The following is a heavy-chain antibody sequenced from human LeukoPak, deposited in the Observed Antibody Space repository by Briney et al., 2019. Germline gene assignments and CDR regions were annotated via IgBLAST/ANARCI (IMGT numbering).Heavy chain of an antibody. CDR1: GYTFTSYG. CDR3: AREGDRAWIQLWFHNKLKVYNACDI. J-gene: IGHJ3*02. V-gene: IGHV1-2*02. CDR2: INPNSGGT. Sequence: ASVKVSCKASGYTFTSYGISWVRQAPGQGLEWMGWINPNSGGTNYAQKFQGRVTMTRDTSISTAYMELSRLRSDDTAVYYCAREGDRAWIQLWFHNKLKVYNACDIWGQGTMVTVSS. D-gene: IGHD5-18*01.